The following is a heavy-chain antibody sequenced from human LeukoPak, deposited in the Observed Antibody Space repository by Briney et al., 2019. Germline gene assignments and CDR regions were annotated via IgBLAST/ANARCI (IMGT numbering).Heavy chain of an antibody. V-gene: IGHV4-39*01. Sequence: SETLPLTCTVSGGSISSSSYYWGWIRQPPGKGLEWIGSIYYSGSTYYNPSLKSRVTISVDTSKNQFSLKLSSVTAADTAVYYCARLDYYDSSGYYWGQGTLVTVSS. CDR2: IYYSGST. J-gene: IGHJ4*02. CDR3: ARLDYYDSSGYY. D-gene: IGHD3-22*01. CDR1: GGSISSSSYY.